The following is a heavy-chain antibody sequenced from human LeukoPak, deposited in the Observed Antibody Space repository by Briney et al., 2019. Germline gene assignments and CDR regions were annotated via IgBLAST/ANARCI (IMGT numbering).Heavy chain of an antibody. CDR1: GFTFDRYT. CDR3: AKEHSSGWPKLDS. CDR2: IGRRDNNR. J-gene: IGHJ4*02. Sequence: PGGSLRLSCAASGFTFDRYTIHWVRQAPGKGLEWVSLIGRRDNNRYYADSVRGRFTISRDNSKNSLYLQMNSLRTEDTALYYCAKEHSSGWPKLDSWGRGTLVTVSS. D-gene: IGHD6-19*01. V-gene: IGHV3-43*01.